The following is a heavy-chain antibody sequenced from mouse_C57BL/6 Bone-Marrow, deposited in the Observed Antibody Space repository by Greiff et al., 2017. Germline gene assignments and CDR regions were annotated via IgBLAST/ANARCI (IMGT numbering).Heavy chain of an antibody. J-gene: IGHJ3*01. D-gene: IGHD1-1*01. CDR3: ARGYYYGSSYWFAY. Sequence: QVQLQQPGAELVRPGTSVKLSCKASGYTFTSYWMHWVKQRPGHGLEWIGVIDPSDSYTNYNQKFKGKATLTVDTSSSTAYMQLSGLTSEDSAIYYCARGYYYGSSYWFAYWGQGTLVTVSA. CDR2: IDPSDSYT. V-gene: IGHV1-59*01. CDR1: GYTFTSYW.